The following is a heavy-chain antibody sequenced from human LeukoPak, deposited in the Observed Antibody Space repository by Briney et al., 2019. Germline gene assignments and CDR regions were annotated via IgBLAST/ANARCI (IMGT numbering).Heavy chain of an antibody. V-gene: IGHV3-23*01. Sequence: AGGSLRPSCAASGFTFSSYAISWVRQAPGKGLEWVSSITGSSASTYYADSVKGRFTISRDNSKNTLYLQMNSLRAEDTAVYFCAKLDYYDTHWGQGTLVTVSS. J-gene: IGHJ4*02. CDR1: GFTFSSYA. CDR2: ITGSSAST. CDR3: AKLDYYDTH. D-gene: IGHD3-22*01.